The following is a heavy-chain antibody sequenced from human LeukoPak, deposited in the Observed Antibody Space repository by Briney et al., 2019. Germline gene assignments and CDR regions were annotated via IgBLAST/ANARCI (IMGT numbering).Heavy chain of an antibody. CDR1: GFTFSSYW. CDR2: IKQDGSEK. V-gene: IGHV3-7*01. J-gene: IGHJ6*02. Sequence: PGGSLRLSCAASGFTFSSYWMSWVRHAPGKGPEWVANIKQDGSEKYYVDSVKGRFTISRDNAKNSLYLQMNSLRAEDTAVYYCARDPGWNVATINPNYYYGMDVWGQGTTVTVSS. CDR3: ARDPGWNVATINPNYYYGMDV. D-gene: IGHD5-12*01.